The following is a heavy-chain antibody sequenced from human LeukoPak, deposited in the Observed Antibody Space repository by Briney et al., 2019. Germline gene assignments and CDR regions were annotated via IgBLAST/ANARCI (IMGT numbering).Heavy chain of an antibody. V-gene: IGHV3-23*01. CDR2: ISGSGDST. D-gene: IGHD2-8*01. J-gene: IGHJ4*02. CDR3: VKGSTNVRPYYFDY. CDR1: GFIFSNSA. Sequence: GSLRLACAASGFIFSNSAMSWVRQAPGKGLEWFSAISGSGDSTYYADSVRGRFTISRDNSKNTLYLQMNSVRGEDTAVYYCVKGSTNVRPYYFDYWGQGTLVTVSS.